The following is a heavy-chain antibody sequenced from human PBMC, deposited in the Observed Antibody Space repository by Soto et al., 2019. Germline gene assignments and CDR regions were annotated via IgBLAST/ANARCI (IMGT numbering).Heavy chain of an antibody. Sequence: QVQLVESGGGVVQPGRSLRLSCAASGFTFSSYAMHWVRQAPGKGLEWVAVISYDGSNKYYADSVKGRFTISRDNSKNTLYLQMNSLRAEDTAVYYCARGGGGPYSGYDFGGVGQWLETLFDYWGQGTLVTVSS. D-gene: IGHD5-12*01. CDR1: GFTFSSYA. J-gene: IGHJ4*02. CDR3: ARGGGGPYSGYDFGGVGQWLETLFDY. V-gene: IGHV3-30-3*01. CDR2: ISYDGSNK.